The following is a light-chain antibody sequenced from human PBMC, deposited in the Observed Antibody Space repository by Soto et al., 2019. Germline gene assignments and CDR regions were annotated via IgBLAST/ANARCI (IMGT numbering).Light chain of an antibody. V-gene: IGLV3-1*01. CDR2: QDS. J-gene: IGLJ2*01. CDR1: KLGNKH. Sequence: SYELTQPPSVSVSPGQTASITCSGGKLGNKHTSWYQQKPGQSPVVVIYQDSKGPSGIPERFSGSNSGNTATLTISGTQAMDEADYYCQAWDSSTVVFGGGTKLTVL. CDR3: QAWDSSTVV.